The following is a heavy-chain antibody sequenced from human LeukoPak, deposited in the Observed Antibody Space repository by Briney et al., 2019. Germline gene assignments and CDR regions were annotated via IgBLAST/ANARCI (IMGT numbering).Heavy chain of an antibody. J-gene: IGHJ4*02. CDR1: GFTFSSYS. V-gene: IGHV3-48*01. D-gene: IGHD3-22*01. Sequence: GGSLRLSCAASGFTFSSYSMNWVRQAPGKGLEWVSYISSSSGTIYHADSVKGRFTISRDNAKNSLYLQMNSLRAEDTAGYYCAISGYYSPFDYWGQGTLVTVSS. CDR2: ISSSSGTI. CDR3: AISGYYSPFDY.